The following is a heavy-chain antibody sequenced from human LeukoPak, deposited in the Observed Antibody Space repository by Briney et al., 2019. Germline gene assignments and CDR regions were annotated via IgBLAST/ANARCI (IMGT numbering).Heavy chain of an antibody. J-gene: IGHJ4*02. Sequence: GGSLRPSCAASGFTFSSYSMNWVRQAPGKGLEWVSSISSSSSYIYHADSVKGRFTISRDNAKNSLYLQMNSLRAEDTAVYYCARGSCSGGSCYSCNHWGQGTLVTVSS. CDR2: ISSSSSYI. CDR1: GFTFSSYS. D-gene: IGHD2-15*01. V-gene: IGHV3-21*01. CDR3: ARGSCSGGSCYSCNH.